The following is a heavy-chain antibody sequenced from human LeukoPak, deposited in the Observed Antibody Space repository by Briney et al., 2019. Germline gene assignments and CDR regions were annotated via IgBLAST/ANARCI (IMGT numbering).Heavy chain of an antibody. CDR3: ARYYYGSGSQQFDY. CDR2: IYHSGST. CDR1: GYSISSGYY. V-gene: IGHV4-38-2*02. Sequence: SETLSLTCTVSGYSISSGYYWGWIRQPPGKGLEWIGSIYHSGSTYYNPSLKSRVTISVDTSKNQFSLKLSSVTAADTAVYYCARYYYGSGSQQFDYWGQGTLVTVSS. D-gene: IGHD3-10*01. J-gene: IGHJ4*02.